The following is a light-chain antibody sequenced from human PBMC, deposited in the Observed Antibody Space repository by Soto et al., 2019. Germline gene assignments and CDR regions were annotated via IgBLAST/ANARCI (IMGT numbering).Light chain of an antibody. CDR2: TAS. CDR3: QEYNSHSRYT. CDR1: QSISSW. V-gene: IGKV1-5*03. J-gene: IGKJ2*01. Sequence: DIQMTQSPSTLSASVGDIVTITCRASQSISSWLAWYQQKPGKAPQLLIYTASSLESGVPSRFSGSGSGTEFTLTISSLQPDDFATYYCQEYNSHSRYTFGQGTKLEIK.